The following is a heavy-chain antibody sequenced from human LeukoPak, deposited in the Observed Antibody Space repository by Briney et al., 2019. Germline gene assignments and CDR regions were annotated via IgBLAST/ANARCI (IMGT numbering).Heavy chain of an antibody. J-gene: IGHJ4*02. V-gene: IGHV3-7*01. Sequence: GGSLRLSCVASGFAFSSYWMSWVRQGPGKGLEWVANIKQDGSEKYYVDSVKGRFTISRDNAKNSLYLQMNSLRAEDTAVYYCARDGYPLAFDYWGQGTLVTVSS. CDR2: IKQDGSEK. CDR1: GFAFSSYW. CDR3: ARDGYPLAFDY. D-gene: IGHD5-12*01.